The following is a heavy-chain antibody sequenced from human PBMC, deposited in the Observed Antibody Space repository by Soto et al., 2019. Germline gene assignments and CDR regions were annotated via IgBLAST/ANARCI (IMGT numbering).Heavy chain of an antibody. D-gene: IGHD2-21*02. Sequence: GGSLRLSCAASGFTFSSYAMSWVRQAPGKGLEWVSGISGSGGSTYYADSVKGRFTISRDNSKKTLYLQMNSLRAEDTAVYYCANQAYCGGDCYPYYYYGMDVWGQGTTVTVSS. CDR1: GFTFSSYA. CDR3: ANQAYCGGDCYPYYYYGMDV. CDR2: ISGSGGST. V-gene: IGHV3-23*01. J-gene: IGHJ6*02.